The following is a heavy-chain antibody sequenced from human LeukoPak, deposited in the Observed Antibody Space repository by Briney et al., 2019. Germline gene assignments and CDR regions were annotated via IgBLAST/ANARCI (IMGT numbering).Heavy chain of an antibody. CDR1: GFTFSDYY. CDR2: ISSSGSTI. J-gene: IGHJ3*02. D-gene: IGHD2-21*01. V-gene: IGHV3-11*04. Sequence: GGSLRLSCAASGFTFSDYYMSWIRQAPGKGLEWVSYISSSGSTIYYADSVKGRFTISRDSAKNSLYLQMNSLRAEDTAVYYCARDMWRVPAFDIWGLGTMVTVSS. CDR3: ARDMWRVPAFDI.